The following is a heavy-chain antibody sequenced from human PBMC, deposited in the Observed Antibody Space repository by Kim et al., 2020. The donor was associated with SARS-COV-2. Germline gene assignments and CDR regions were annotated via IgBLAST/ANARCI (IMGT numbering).Heavy chain of an antibody. D-gene: IGHD3-10*01. Sequence: SETLSLTCTVSGGSVSSGSYYWSWIRQPPGKGLEWIGYIYYSGSTNYNPSLKSRVTISVDTSKNQFSLKLSSVTAADTAVYYCARDLGGYVWGQGTLVT. J-gene: IGHJ4*02. CDR1: GGSVSSGSYY. CDR3: ARDLGGYV. V-gene: IGHV4-61*01. CDR2: IYYSGST.